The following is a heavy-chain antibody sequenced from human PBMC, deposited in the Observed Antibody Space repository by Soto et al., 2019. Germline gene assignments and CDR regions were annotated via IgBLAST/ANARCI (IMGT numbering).Heavy chain of an antibody. Sequence: PSETLSLTCAVYGGSSSGFFWSWIRQPPGKGLEWIGEINHSGSTNYNPSPKSRVTISRDTSRNQFSLKLSSVTAADAAVYYCATFFLATGIAARRHFDYWGQGTQVTVSS. J-gene: IGHJ4*02. CDR2: INHSGST. V-gene: IGHV4-34*01. CDR3: ATFFLATGIAARRHFDY. CDR1: GGSSSGFF. D-gene: IGHD6-6*01.